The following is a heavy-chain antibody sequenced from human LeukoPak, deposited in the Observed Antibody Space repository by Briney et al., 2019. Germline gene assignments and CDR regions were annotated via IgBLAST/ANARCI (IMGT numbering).Heavy chain of an antibody. CDR1: GGSISSGGYY. V-gene: IGHV4-31*03. J-gene: IGHJ4*02. CDR3: ARARVSGSQDFDY. CDR2: IYYSGST. Sequence: SETLSLTCTVSGGSISSGGYYWSWIRQHPGKGLEWIGYIYYSGSTYYNPSLKSRVTISVDTSKNQFSLKLSSVTAADTAVYYCARARVSGSQDFDYWGQGTLVTVSS. D-gene: IGHD1-26*01.